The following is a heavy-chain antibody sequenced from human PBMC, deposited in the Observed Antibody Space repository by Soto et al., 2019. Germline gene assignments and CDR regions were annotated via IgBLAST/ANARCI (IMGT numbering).Heavy chain of an antibody. CDR2: TSYDGSDK. Sequence: PGGSLRLSCAASGFTFTSYGMHWVRQAPGEGLEWVAVTSYDGSDKYYADSVKGRVTISRDNSRNTLFLQMNSLRVEDTAVYYCAKAVATILGCAFDIWGRGTVVTVSS. V-gene: IGHV3-30*18. CDR3: AKAVATILGCAFDI. J-gene: IGHJ3*02. CDR1: GFTFTSYG. D-gene: IGHD5-12*01.